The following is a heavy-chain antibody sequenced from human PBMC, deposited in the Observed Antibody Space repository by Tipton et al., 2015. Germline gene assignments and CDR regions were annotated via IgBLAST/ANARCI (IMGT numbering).Heavy chain of an antibody. CDR2: ISSSGSTR. CDR1: GFTFSNYH. D-gene: IGHD3-10*01. V-gene: IGHV3-11*04. J-gene: IGHJ5*02. CDR3: ARVARPDIIYPNWFDA. Sequence: SLRLSCAASGFTFSNYHMNWIRQAPGKGLEWVSYISSSGSTRDYADSVKGRFTISRDNAKNSLYLQMNSLRAEDTAVYYCARVARPDIIYPNWFDAWGQGTLVTVSS.